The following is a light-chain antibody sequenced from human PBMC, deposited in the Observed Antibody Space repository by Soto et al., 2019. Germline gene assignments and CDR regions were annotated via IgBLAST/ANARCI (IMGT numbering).Light chain of an antibody. Sequence: QSGLPHPASVTVSPGQSITMSCTGARTDVDWYDYVSWYQQHPGQAPKLMIYDVNTRPSGVSYRFSGSKSGDTASLTISGLQAVDDADYFCSSCISSGLFYVFGSGTKGTVL. CDR2: DVN. CDR3: SSCISSGLFYV. J-gene: IGLJ1*01. V-gene: IGLV2-14*03. CDR1: RTDVDWYDY.